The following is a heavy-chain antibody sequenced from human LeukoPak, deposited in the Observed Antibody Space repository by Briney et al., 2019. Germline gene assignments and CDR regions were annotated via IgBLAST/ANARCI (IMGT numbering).Heavy chain of an antibody. CDR2: INPNSGGT. CDR3: ATELRGIAAAGIIDY. V-gene: IGHV1-2*02. CDR1: GYTFTGYY. D-gene: IGHD6-13*01. J-gene: IGHJ4*02. Sequence: ASVKVSCKASGYTFTGYYMHWVRQAPGQGLEWMGWINPNSGGTNYAQKFQGRVTMTRDTSISTAYMELSRLRSDDTAVYYCATELRGIAAAGIIDYWGQGTLVTVSS.